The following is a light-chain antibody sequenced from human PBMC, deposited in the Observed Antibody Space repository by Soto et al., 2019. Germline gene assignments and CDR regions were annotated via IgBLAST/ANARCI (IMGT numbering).Light chain of an antibody. CDR3: QQYSSYSALT. CDR1: QSISSW. CDR2: DAS. V-gene: IGKV1-5*01. Sequence: DIQMTQSPSTLSASVGDRVTITCRASQSISSWLDWYQQKPGKAPKLLIYDASSLESGVPSRFSGSGSGTEFTLTISSLQPDDFATYYCQQYSSYSALTFGVGTTVDIK. J-gene: IGKJ4*01.